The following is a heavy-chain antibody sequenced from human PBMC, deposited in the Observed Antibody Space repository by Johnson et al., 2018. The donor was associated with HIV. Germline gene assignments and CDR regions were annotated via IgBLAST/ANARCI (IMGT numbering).Heavy chain of an antibody. V-gene: IGHV3-33*06. CDR2: IWYDGSNK. CDR3: AKDQWSTSWTNDAFDI. Sequence: QVQLVESGGGVVRPGGSLRLSCVASGFTFGSYAMSWVRQAPGKGLEWVAVIWYDGSNKYHADSVKGRFTISRDNSKNPLFLQRNRLRAEDTAVYYCAKDQWSTSWTNDAFDIWGQGTMVTVSS. J-gene: IGHJ3*02. D-gene: IGHD6-13*01. CDR1: GFTFGSYA.